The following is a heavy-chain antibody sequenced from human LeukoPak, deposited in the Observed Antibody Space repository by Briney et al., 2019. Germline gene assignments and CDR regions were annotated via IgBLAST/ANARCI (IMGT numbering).Heavy chain of an antibody. J-gene: IGHJ4*02. Sequence: GGSLRLSCAASGFTFPNAWVNWVRQAPGKGLEWLSFISSSSSTIYYADSVKGRVTISRDNAKNSLYLQMSSLRAEDTALYYCARVRGSYSADYWGQGTLVTVFS. CDR1: GFTFPNAW. CDR2: ISSSSSTI. V-gene: IGHV3-48*04. CDR3: ARVRGSYSADY. D-gene: IGHD1-26*01.